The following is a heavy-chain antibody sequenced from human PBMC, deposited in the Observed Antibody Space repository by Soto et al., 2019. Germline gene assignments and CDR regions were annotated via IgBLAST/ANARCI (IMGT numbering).Heavy chain of an antibody. D-gene: IGHD3-10*01. Sequence: SETLSLTCTGSGGSISSSSYYWGWIRQPPGKGLEWIGSIYYSGSTYYNPSLKSRVTISVDTSKNQFSLKLCSVTAADTAVYYCARAAIGWFGLPPLHYFDYWGQGTLVTVSS. CDR2: IYYSGST. CDR1: GGSISSSSYY. CDR3: ARAAIGWFGLPPLHYFDY. V-gene: IGHV4-39*07. J-gene: IGHJ4*02.